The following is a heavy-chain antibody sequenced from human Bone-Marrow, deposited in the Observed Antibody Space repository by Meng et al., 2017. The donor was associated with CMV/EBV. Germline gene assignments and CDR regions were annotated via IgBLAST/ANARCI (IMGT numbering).Heavy chain of an antibody. D-gene: IGHD3-3*01. Sequence: GGSRRLSVAASGFTFSSFWMAWVRQAPGKGLEWVGNIKQDEGEIQYVGSVKGRFTITRDNAKNTLYLQMNSLRAEDTAVYYCARDPSYGYYDFWSGYSGMDVWGQGTTVTVSS. J-gene: IGHJ6*02. CDR3: ARDPSYGYYDFWSGYSGMDV. CDR2: IKQDEGEI. V-gene: IGHV3-7*01. CDR1: GFTFSSFW.